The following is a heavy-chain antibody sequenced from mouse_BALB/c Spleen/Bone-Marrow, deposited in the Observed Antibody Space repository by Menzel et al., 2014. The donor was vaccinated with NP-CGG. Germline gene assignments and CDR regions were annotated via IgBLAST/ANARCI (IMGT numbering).Heavy chain of an antibody. CDR2: IDPSDSYT. Sequence: VKLQESGAEFVKPGASVKLSCKASGYTFTTYWMHWVKQRPGQGLEWIGQIDPSDSYTNYSQKFKGKATLTVDKSSSTAYMQLSSLSSEDSAVYYCARGGDNYAWFPYWGQGTLVTVSA. D-gene: IGHD1-3*01. CDR1: GYTFTTYW. V-gene: IGHV1-69*02. J-gene: IGHJ3*01. CDR3: ARGGDNYAWFPY.